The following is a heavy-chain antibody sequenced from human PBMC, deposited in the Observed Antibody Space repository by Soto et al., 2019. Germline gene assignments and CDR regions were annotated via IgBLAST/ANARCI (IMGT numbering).Heavy chain of an antibody. CDR1: GGTFSSYA. CDR3: ARVLRYYDSSGAFDY. Sequence: QVQLVQSGAEVKKPGSSVKVSCKASGGTFSSYAISWVRQAPRQGLEWMGGIIPIFGTANYAQKFQGRVTITADESTSTAYMELSSLRAEDTAVYYCARVLRYYDSSGAFDYWGQGTLVTVSS. CDR2: IIPIFGTA. V-gene: IGHV1-69*12. D-gene: IGHD3-22*01. J-gene: IGHJ4*02.